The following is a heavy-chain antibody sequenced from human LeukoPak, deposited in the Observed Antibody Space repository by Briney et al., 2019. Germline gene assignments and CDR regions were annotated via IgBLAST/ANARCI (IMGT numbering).Heavy chain of an antibody. J-gene: IGHJ3*02. CDR2: INHSGST. CDR3: ARVFDYDDAFDI. V-gene: IGHV4-34*01. D-gene: IGHD3-9*01. Sequence: KTSETLSLTCAVYGASFSGYYWSWIRQPPGKGLEWIGEINHSGSTNYNPSLRSRVTISVDTSKNQFSLKLSSVTAADTAVYYCARVFDYDDAFDIWGQGTMVTVSS. CDR1: GASFSGYY.